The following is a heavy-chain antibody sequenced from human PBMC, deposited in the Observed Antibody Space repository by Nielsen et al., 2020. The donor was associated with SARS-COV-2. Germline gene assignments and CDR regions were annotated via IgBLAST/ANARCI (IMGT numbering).Heavy chain of an antibody. CDR2: IYYSGST. V-gene: IGHV4-30-4*01. Sequence: SETLSLTCTVSGGSISSGDYYWSWIRQPPGKGLEWIGYIYYSGSTYYNPSLKSRVTISVDTSKNQFSLKLSSVTAADTAVYYCARFITMIVVPPIWGQGTMVTVSS. CDR1: GGSISSGDYY. CDR3: ARFITMIVVPPI. D-gene: IGHD3-22*01. J-gene: IGHJ3*02.